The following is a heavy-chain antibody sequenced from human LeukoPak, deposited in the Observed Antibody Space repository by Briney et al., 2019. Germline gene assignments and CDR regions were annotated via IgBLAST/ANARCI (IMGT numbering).Heavy chain of an antibody. CDR3: ARVVRGLGWYDP. V-gene: IGHV1-8*01. Sequence: ASVKLSCKGSGYTLGRYDINWVTQATGQALEWMGWMNHNTGHTFYAQKFQGRVTKTRNSPKSTPYVALSSRRSDGTAVYYCARVVRGLGWYDPWGQGTLVTVSS. D-gene: IGHD3-10*01. CDR2: MNHNTGHT. J-gene: IGHJ5*02. CDR1: GYTLGRYD.